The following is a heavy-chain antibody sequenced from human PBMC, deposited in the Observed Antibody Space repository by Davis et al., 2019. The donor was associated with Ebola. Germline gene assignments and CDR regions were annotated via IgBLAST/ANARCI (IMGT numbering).Heavy chain of an antibody. J-gene: IGHJ6*02. CDR2: LSSGSDYI. V-gene: IGHV3-21*01. CDR1: GFTFSSYS. CDR3: ARHTPNPGGARYYGMDV. D-gene: IGHD4/OR15-4a*01. Sequence: PGGSLRLSCAASGFTFSSYSMDWVRQAPGKGLEWVSSLSSGSDYIYYSDSVKGRFTISRDNAKNSLYLQMNSLRAEDTAVYYCARHTPNPGGARYYGMDVWGQGTTVTVSS.